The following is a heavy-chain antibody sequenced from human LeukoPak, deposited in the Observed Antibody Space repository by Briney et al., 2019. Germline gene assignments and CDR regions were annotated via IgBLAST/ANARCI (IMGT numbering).Heavy chain of an antibody. CDR1: GGTFSSYA. CDR2: IIPIFGTA. D-gene: IGHD2-2*02. Sequence: SVKVSCKASGGTFSSYAISWVRQAPGQGLEWMGGIIPIFGTANYAQKFQGRVTITADESTSTAYMELSSLRSEDTAVYYCARSSGSCSSTSCYILGDFDYWGQGTLVTVSS. V-gene: IGHV1-69*01. J-gene: IGHJ4*02. CDR3: ARSSGSCSSTSCYILGDFDY.